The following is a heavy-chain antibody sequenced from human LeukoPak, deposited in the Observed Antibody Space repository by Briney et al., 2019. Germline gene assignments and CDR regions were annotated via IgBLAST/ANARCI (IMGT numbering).Heavy chain of an antibody. CDR3: AKDRGGNYYYYMDV. CDR2: IRYDGSNK. CDR1: GFTFSSYG. J-gene: IGHJ6*03. V-gene: IGHV3-30*02. D-gene: IGHD1-14*01. Sequence: PGGSLRLSCAASGFTFSSYGMHWVRQAPGKGLEWVAFIRYDGSNKYYADSVKGRFTISRDNSKNTLYLQMNSLRAEDTAVYYCAKDRGGNYYYYMDVWGKGTTVTISS.